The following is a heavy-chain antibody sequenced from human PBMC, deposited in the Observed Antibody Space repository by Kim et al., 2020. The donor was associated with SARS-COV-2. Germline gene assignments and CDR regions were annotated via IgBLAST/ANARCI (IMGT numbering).Heavy chain of an antibody. D-gene: IGHD3-22*01. CDR3: ARGDYYDSSGLIF. CDR2: IYYSGST. J-gene: IGHJ4*02. Sequence: SETLSLTCTVSGGSISSGGYYWSWIRQHPGKGLERIGYIYYSGSTYYNPSLKSRVTISVDTSKNQFSLKLSSVTAADTAVYYCARGDYYDSSGLIFWGQGTLVTVSS. CDR1: GGSISSGGYY. V-gene: IGHV4-31*03.